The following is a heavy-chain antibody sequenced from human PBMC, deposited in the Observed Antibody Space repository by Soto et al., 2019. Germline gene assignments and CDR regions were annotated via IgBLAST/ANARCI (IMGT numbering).Heavy chain of an antibody. CDR3: AREFEYGDYFDY. Sequence: GGSLRLSCADSGFTFSSYWMSWVRQAPGKGLEWVANIKQDGSEKYYVDSVKGRFTISRDNAKNSLYLQMNSLRAEDTAVYYCAREFEYGDYFDYWGQGTLVTVSS. D-gene: IGHD4-17*01. V-gene: IGHV3-7*03. CDR2: IKQDGSEK. J-gene: IGHJ4*02. CDR1: GFTFSSYW.